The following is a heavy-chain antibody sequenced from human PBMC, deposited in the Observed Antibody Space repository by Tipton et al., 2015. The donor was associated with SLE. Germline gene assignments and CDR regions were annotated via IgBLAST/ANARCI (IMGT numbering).Heavy chain of an antibody. J-gene: IGHJ4*02. V-gene: IGHV3-23*01. Sequence: SLRLSCAASGFTFSNHAMTWVRQAPGKGLEWVSAVSGGGEGTYYADSVKGRFTISRDNSRNTLFLQMDSLRAEDTAVYFCASRAVAGYYFDYWGQGTLVTVSS. CDR3: ASRAVAGYYFDY. CDR2: VSGGGEGT. CDR1: GFTFSNHA. D-gene: IGHD6-19*01.